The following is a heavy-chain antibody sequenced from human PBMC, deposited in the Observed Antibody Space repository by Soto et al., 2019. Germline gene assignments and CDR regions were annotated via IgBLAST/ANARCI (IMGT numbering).Heavy chain of an antibody. CDR1: GGSISSYY. CDR3: ARLLRAVAGTPAYLDS. J-gene: IGHJ4*02. D-gene: IGHD6-19*01. V-gene: IGHV4-59*08. Sequence: QVQLQESGPGLVKPSETLSLTCTVSGGSISSYYWSWIRQPPGKGLEWIGYISYSGSTNYNPSLKRRVTISVVTSKHQFSLKLSSVTDADTALYYCARLLRAVAGTPAYLDSWGQGTLVTVSS. CDR2: ISYSGST.